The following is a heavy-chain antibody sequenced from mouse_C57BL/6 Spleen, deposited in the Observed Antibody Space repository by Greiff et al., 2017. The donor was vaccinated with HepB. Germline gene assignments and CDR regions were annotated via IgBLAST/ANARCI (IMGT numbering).Heavy chain of an antibody. V-gene: IGHV1-82*01. Sequence: QVQLQQSGPELVKPGASVKISCKASGYAFSSSWMNWVKQRPGKGLEWIGRIYPEDGANNYNGKFKGKATLTADKSSSTAYLQLSSLTSEDSAVYFCARNDYSNYGGFAYWGQGTLVTVSA. CDR2: IYPEDGAN. CDR1: GYAFSSSW. D-gene: IGHD2-5*01. CDR3: ARNDYSNYGGFAY. J-gene: IGHJ3*01.